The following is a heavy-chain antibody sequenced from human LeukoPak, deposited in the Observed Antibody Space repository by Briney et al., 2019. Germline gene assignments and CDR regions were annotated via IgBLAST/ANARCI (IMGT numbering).Heavy chain of an antibody. CDR1: GYTFTSYD. D-gene: IGHD1-26*01. CDR2: MNPNSGNT. J-gene: IGHJ6*03. V-gene: IGHV1-8*03. CDR3: ARAAATLDYYYYMDV. Sequence: ASVKVSCKASGYTFTSYDINWVRQATGQGLEWMGWMNPNSGNTGYAQKFQGRVTITRNTSISTAYMELSSLRSEDTAVYYCARAAATLDYYYYMDVWGNGTTVTVSS.